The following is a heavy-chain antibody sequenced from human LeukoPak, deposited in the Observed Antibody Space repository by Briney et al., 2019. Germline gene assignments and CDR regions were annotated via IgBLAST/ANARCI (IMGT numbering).Heavy chain of an antibody. J-gene: IGHJ4*02. D-gene: IGHD6-13*01. Sequence: GGSLRLSCAASGFIFDDYAMHWVRQAPGKGLEWVSGISWNSGSIGYADSVKGRFTISRDNAKNSLYLQMNSLRAEDTALYYCAKDIVGQQLGHFDYWGQGTLVTVSS. CDR1: GFIFDDYA. V-gene: IGHV3-9*01. CDR2: ISWNSGSI. CDR3: AKDIVGQQLGHFDY.